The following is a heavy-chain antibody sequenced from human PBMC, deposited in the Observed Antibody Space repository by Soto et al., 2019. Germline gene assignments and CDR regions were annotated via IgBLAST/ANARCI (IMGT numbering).Heavy chain of an antibody. Sequence: GGSLRLSCAASGFTFISYGMHWVRQAPGKGLEWVAVISYDGSNKYYADSVKGRFTISRDNSKNTLYLQMNSLRAEDTAVYYCAKVTVTTSYWGQGTLVTVSS. CDR2: ISYDGSNK. CDR3: AKVTVTTSY. D-gene: IGHD4-4*01. J-gene: IGHJ4*02. V-gene: IGHV3-30*18. CDR1: GFTFISYG.